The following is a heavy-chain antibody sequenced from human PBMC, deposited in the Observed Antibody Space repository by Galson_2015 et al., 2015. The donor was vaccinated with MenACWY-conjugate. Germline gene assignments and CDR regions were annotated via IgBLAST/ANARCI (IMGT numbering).Heavy chain of an antibody. CDR2: IIHIFGTA. CDR1: GGTFSSYA. D-gene: IGHD5-24*01. CDR3: ARDLGRDGCNHTANY. Sequence: SVKVSCKASGGTFSSYAISWVRQAPGQGLEWMGGIIHIFGTANYAQRFQGRVTITADKSTSTAYMELSSLRSEDTAVYYCARDLGRDGCNHTANYWGQGTLVTVSS. V-gene: IGHV1-69*06. J-gene: IGHJ4*02.